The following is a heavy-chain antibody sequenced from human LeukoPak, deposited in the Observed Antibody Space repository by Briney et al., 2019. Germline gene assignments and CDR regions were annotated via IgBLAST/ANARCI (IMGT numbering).Heavy chain of an antibody. CDR3: ARGTRNAMVAAGTGFDY. Sequence: GGSLRLSRAASGFTFSSYWMSWVRQAPGKGLEWVANIKQDGSEKYYVDSVKGRFTISRDNAKNSLYLQMNSLRAEDTAVYYCARGTRNAMVAAGTGFDYWGQGTLVTVSS. CDR2: IKQDGSEK. J-gene: IGHJ4*02. D-gene: IGHD6-13*01. V-gene: IGHV3-7*01. CDR1: GFTFSSYW.